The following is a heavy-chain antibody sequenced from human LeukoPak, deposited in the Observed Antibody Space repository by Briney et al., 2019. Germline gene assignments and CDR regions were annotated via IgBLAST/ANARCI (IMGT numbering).Heavy chain of an antibody. V-gene: IGHV1-2*02. CDR1: GYTFTGYY. CDR3: ARLEWIRYRYYFDY. J-gene: IGHJ4*02. D-gene: IGHD5-12*01. CDR2: INPNSGGT. Sequence: ASVKVSCKASGYTFTGYYMHWVRQAPGQGLEWMGWINPNSGGTNYAQKFQGRVTMTRDTSISTAYMELSRLRSDDTAVYYCARLEWIRYRYYFDYWGQGTLVTVSS.